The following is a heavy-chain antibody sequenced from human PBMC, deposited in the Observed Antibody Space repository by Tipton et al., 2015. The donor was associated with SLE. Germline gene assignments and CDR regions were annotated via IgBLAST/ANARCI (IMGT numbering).Heavy chain of an antibody. Sequence: GSLRLSCAVYGGSFSGYYWSWIRQPPGKGLEWIGEINHSGSTNYNPSLKSRVTISVDTSKNQFSLKLSSVTAADTAVYYCARECYDFWSGYYPDAFDIWGQGTMVTVSS. J-gene: IGHJ3*02. D-gene: IGHD3-3*01. V-gene: IGHV4-34*01. CDR2: INHSGST. CDR3: ARECYDFWSGYYPDAFDI. CDR1: GGSFSGYY.